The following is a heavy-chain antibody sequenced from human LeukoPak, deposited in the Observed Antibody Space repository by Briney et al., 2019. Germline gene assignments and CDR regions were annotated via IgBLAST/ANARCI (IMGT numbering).Heavy chain of an antibody. D-gene: IGHD2-15*01. Sequence: GGSLRLSCAASGFTFSNYWMSWVRQAPRKGLEWVAIINEDGSTKYYVDSLKGRFVISRDNAKNSLFLQMNSLRAEDTAIYYCTTDTWYSAGHWGQGTLVTVSS. CDR1: GFTFSNYW. CDR2: INEDGSTK. V-gene: IGHV3-7*03. J-gene: IGHJ4*02. CDR3: TTDTWYSAGH.